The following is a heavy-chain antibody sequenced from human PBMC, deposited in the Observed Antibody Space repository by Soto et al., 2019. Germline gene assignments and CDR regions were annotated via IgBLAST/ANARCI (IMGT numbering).Heavy chain of an antibody. CDR2: IIPIFGTA. CDR1: GGTFSSYA. J-gene: IGHJ4*02. Sequence: QVQLVQSGAEVKKPGSSVKVSCKASGGTFSSYAISWVRQAPGQGLEWMGGIIPIFGTANYEQKFQGRVTITADKSTSTAYMELSSLRSEDTAVYYCARGAIAIFGVVIPIYFDYWGQGTLVTVSS. V-gene: IGHV1-69*06. CDR3: ARGAIAIFGVVIPIYFDY. D-gene: IGHD3-3*01.